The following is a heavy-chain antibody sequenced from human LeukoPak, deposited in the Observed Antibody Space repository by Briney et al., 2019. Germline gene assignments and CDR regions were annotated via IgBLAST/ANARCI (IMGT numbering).Heavy chain of an antibody. CDR1: GYSVSSAHY. CDR3: ASPSLRFLEWLIVY. D-gene: IGHD3-3*01. Sequence: SETLSLTCAVSGYSVSSAHYWGWIRQPPGKGLAWSGSIYHSGSTYYNPSLKSRVTISVDTSKNQFSLKLSSVTAADTAVYYCASPSLRFLEWLIVYWGQGTLVTVSS. V-gene: IGHV4-38-2*01. CDR2: IYHSGST. J-gene: IGHJ4*02.